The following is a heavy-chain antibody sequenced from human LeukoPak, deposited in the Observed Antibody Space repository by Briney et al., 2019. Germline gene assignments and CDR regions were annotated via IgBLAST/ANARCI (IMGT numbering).Heavy chain of an antibody. CDR2: ISGSGGST. V-gene: IGHV3-23*01. D-gene: IGHD6-13*01. CDR3: AKGPPGEQQLVSR. J-gene: IGHJ4*02. CDR1: GFTFSSFA. Sequence: AGGSLRLSCAASGFTFSSFAMSCVRQAPGKGLEWGSAISGSGGSTYYADSVKGGFTISRDNCKNTLYLQMNSLRAEDTAVYYCAKGPPGEQQLVSRWGQGTLVTVSS.